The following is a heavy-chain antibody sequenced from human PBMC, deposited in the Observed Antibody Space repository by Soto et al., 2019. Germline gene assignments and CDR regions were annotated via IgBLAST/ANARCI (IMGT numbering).Heavy chain of an antibody. Sequence: GGSLRLSCAASGFTFSSYGMHWVRQAPGKGLEWVAVIWYDGSNKYYADSVKGRFTISRDNSKNTLYLQMNSLRAEDTAVYYCARSIAARRTYFDYWGQGTLVTVSS. D-gene: IGHD6-6*01. J-gene: IGHJ4*02. CDR3: ARSIAARRTYFDY. V-gene: IGHV3-33*01. CDR1: GFTFSSYG. CDR2: IWYDGSNK.